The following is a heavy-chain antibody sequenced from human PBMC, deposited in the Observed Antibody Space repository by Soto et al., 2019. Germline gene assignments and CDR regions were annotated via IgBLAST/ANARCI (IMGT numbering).Heavy chain of an antibody. CDR2: INPNSGGT. J-gene: IGHJ5*02. V-gene: IGHV1-2*02. Sequence: SVKVSCKASGYTFTGYYMHWVRQAPGQGLEWMGWINPNSGGTNYAQKFQGRVTMTRDTSISTAYMELSRLRSDDTAVYYCAREVGIAVAGTTRHWFDPWGQGTLVTVSS. CDR1: GYTFTGYY. CDR3: AREVGIAVAGTTRHWFDP. D-gene: IGHD6-19*01.